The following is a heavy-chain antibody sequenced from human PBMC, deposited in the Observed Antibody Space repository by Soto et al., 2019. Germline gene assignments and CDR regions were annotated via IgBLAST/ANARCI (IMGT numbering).Heavy chain of an antibody. CDR2: IYYSGGT. V-gene: IGHV4-31*03. D-gene: IGHD3-3*01. CDR1: GGSISSGGYY. J-gene: IGHJ5*02. CDR3: ARGKGPFGVVINPQFDP. Sequence: SETLSLTCTVSGGSISSGGYYWSWIRQHPGKGLEWIGYIYYSGGTYYNPSLKSRVTISVDTSKNQFSLKLSSVTAADTAVYYCARGKGPFGVVINPQFDPWGQGTLVTVSS.